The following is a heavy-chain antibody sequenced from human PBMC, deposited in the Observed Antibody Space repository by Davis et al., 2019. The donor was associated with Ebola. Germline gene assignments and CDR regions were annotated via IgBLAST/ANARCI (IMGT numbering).Heavy chain of an antibody. CDR1: GFTISTYW. Sequence: GGSLRLSCAASGFTISTYWMTWVRQAPGKGLEWVSYTSVSDTTTYYADSVKGRFTISRDNAKNSLYLQMNSLRAEDTAVYYCARMGDFWSGYYYYYGMDVWGQGTTVTVSS. D-gene: IGHD3-3*01. J-gene: IGHJ6*02. CDR3: ARMGDFWSGYYYYYGMDV. CDR2: TSVSDTTT. V-gene: IGHV3-48*04.